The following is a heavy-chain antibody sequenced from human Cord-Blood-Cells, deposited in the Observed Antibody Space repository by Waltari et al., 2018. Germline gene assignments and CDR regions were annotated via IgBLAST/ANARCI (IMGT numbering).Heavy chain of an antibody. CDR3: ARAPAKDPISWYFDL. J-gene: IGHJ2*01. V-gene: IGHV1-69*01. CDR2: IILIFGTA. Sequence: QVQLVQSGAEVKKPGSSVKVSCKASGGTFSSYAITWVRQAPGQGLEWMGGIILIFGTANYAQKFQGRVTIRADESTSTAYMELSSLRSEDTAVYYCARAPAKDPISWYFDLWGRGTLVTVSS. CDR1: GGTFSSYA. D-gene: IGHD2-2*01.